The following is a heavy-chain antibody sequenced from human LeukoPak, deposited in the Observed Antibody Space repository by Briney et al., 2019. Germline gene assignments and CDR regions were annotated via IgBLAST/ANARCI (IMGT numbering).Heavy chain of an antibody. J-gene: IGHJ4*02. CDR3: ARAPNDFWSGYYFDY. CDR1: GGSISSGGYY. CDR2: IYYSGST. D-gene: IGHD3-3*01. V-gene: IGHV4-31*03. Sequence: SQTLSLTCTVSGGSISSGGYYWSWIREHPGKGLEWIGYIYYSGSTYYNPSLKSRVTISVDTSKNQFSLKLSSVTAADTAVYYCARAPNDFWSGYYFDYWGQGTLVTVSS.